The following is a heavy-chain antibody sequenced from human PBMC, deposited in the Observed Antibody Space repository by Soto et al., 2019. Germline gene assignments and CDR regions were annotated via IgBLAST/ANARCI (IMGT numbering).Heavy chain of an antibody. Sequence: GSLRLSCAASGFTFSSYAMHWVRQAPGKGLEWVAVISYDGSNKYYADSVKGRFTISRDNSKNTLYLQMNSLRAEDTAVYYCARDGSLGQLVHDAFDIWGQGTMVTVS. CDR1: GFTFSSYA. CDR3: ARDGSLGQLVHDAFDI. D-gene: IGHD6-6*01. CDR2: ISYDGSNK. J-gene: IGHJ3*02. V-gene: IGHV3-30-3*01.